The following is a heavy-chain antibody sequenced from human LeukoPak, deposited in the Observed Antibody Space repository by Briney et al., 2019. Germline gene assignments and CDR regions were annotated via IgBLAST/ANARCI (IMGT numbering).Heavy chain of an antibody. CDR1: GGSFSDYY. J-gene: IGHJ5*02. CDR2: INHSGST. Sequence: SETLSLTCAVYGGSFSDYYWTWIRQPPGKGLEWIGEINHSGSTNYNPSLKSRVTISVDTSKKQFFLRLSSVTAADTAVYYCARSSNPFWFDPWGQGTLVTVSS. V-gene: IGHV4-34*01. CDR3: ARSSNPFWFDP. D-gene: IGHD4-11*01.